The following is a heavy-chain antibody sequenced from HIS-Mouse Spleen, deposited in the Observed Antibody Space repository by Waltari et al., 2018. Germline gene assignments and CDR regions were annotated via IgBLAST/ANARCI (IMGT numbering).Heavy chain of an antibody. J-gene: IGHJ1*01. V-gene: IGHV4-34*01. Sequence: QVQLQQWGAGLLKPSETLSLPCAVYGGSFSGYYRSWSRQPPGKGLEWIGEINHSGSTNYNPSLKSRVTISVDTSKNQFSLKLSSVTAADTAVYYCARGPYSSYSSSEYFQHWGQGTLVTVSS. CDR1: GGSFSGYY. CDR3: ARGPYSSYSSSEYFQH. CDR2: INHSGST. D-gene: IGHD6-13*01.